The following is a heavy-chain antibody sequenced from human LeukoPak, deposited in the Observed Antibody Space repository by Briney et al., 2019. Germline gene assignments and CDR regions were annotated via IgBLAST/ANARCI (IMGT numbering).Heavy chain of an antibody. V-gene: IGHV4-59*01. CDR3: ARGDYADY. Sequence: PSETLSLTCTVSSGFISSYYWNWIRQPPGKGLEWIGYISYSGSTNYNPSLKSRVTISVDTSKNQFSLRLSSVTAADTAVYYCARGDYADYWGQGTLVTVSS. CDR2: ISYSGST. CDR1: SGFISSYY. J-gene: IGHJ4*02. D-gene: IGHD4-17*01.